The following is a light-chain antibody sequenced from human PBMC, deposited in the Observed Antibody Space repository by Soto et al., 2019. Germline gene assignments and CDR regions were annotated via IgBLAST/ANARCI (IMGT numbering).Light chain of an antibody. J-gene: IGKJ1*01. CDR1: QSVSSY. V-gene: IGKV3-11*01. CDR2: DAS. CDR3: QQRSNWPWT. Sequence: EIVLTQSPATLSLSPGERATLSCRASQSVSSYLAWYQQKPGQAPRLLIYDASNRATGIPARFSGSGSGTDFTHTSSSREPEDFAVDYCQQRSNWPWTFGQGTKVEIK.